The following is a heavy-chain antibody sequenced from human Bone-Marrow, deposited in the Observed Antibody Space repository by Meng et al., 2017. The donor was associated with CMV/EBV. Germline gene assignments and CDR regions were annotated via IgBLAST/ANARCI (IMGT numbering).Heavy chain of an antibody. V-gene: IGHV1-18*01. CDR3: ARGGGDNSFDL. J-gene: IGHJ5*02. D-gene: IGHD3-10*01. Sequence: ASVKVSCKTSAYTFNNYPINWVRQAPGQGLEWMGRINSHMGDTKLAQSFQDRVTLTADTTTRSTYMELRNLTSDDTAIYYCARGGGDNSFDLWGQGTLVTVSS. CDR1: AYTFNNYP. CDR2: INSHMGDT.